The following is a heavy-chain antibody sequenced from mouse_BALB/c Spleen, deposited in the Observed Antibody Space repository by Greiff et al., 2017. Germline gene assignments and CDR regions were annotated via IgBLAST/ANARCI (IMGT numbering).Heavy chain of an antibody. D-gene: IGHD2-1*01. CDR3: ARNGDYGNYLAWFAD. V-gene: IGHV2-2*02. CDR2: IWSGGST. Sequence: QVQLKESGPGLVQPSQSLSITCTVSGFSFTSYGVHWVRQSPGKGLEWLGVIWSGGSTDYNAAFISRLSISKDNSTSQVFFKMNSLQANDTAIYYCARNGDYGNYLAWFADWGQGTLVTVSA. CDR1: GFSFTSYG. J-gene: IGHJ3*01.